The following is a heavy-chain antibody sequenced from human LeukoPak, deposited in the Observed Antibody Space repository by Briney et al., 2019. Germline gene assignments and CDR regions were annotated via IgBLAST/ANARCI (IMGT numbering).Heavy chain of an antibody. V-gene: IGHV4-34*01. Sequence: KASETLSLTCAVYGASFSDHNWVWIRQPPGKGLEWIGEINYSGSTNYNPSPKSRVTISIDTSKTQFSLKLSSVTAADTAVYYCLYSYFNTGTLFAHWGQGTLVTVSS. CDR1: GASFSDHN. J-gene: IGHJ4*02. CDR3: LYSYFNTGTLFAH. D-gene: IGHD3-3*01. CDR2: INYSGST.